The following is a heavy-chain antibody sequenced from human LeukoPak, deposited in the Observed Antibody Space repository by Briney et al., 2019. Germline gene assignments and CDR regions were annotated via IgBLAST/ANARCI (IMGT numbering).Heavy chain of an antibody. V-gene: IGHV1-69*13. CDR2: IIPIFGTA. CDR3: ARDRGVTTHYYYYYGMDV. J-gene: IGHJ6*02. Sequence: SVKVSCKASGGTFSSYAISWVRQAPGQGLEWMGGIIPIFGTANYAQKLQGRVTITADESTGTAYMELSSLRSEDTAVYYCARDRGVTTHYYYYYGMDVWGQGTTVTVSS. CDR1: GGTFSSYA. D-gene: IGHD4-11*01.